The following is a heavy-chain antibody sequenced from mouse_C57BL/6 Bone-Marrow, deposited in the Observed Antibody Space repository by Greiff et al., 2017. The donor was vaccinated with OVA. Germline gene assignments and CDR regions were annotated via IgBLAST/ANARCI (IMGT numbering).Heavy chain of an antibody. V-gene: IGHV8-8*01. CDR2: IWWDDDK. CDR1: GFSLSTFGMG. J-gene: IGHJ3*01. D-gene: IGHD2-2*01. Sequence: ESGPGILQPSQTLSLTCSFSGFSLSTFGMGVGWIRQPSGKGLEWLAHIWWDDDKYYNPALKSRLTISKDTSKNQVFLKIANVDTADTATYYCARHLLWPRRGFAYWGQGTLVTVSA. CDR3: ARHLLWPRRGFAY.